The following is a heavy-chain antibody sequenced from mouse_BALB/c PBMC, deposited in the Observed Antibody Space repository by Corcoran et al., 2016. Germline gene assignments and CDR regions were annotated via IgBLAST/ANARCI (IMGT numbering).Heavy chain of an antibody. CDR2: IDPANGNT. CDR3: ALTGPHWYFDV. J-gene: IGHJ1*01. CDR1: GFNIKDTY. V-gene: IGHV14-3*02. Sequence: EVQLQQSGAELVKPGASVKLSCTASGFNIKDTYMHWVKQRPEQGLEWIGRIDPANGNTKYDPKFQGKATITADTSSNIAYLQLSSLTSEDTAVYYCALTGPHWYFDVWGAGTTVTVSS. D-gene: IGHD4-1*01.